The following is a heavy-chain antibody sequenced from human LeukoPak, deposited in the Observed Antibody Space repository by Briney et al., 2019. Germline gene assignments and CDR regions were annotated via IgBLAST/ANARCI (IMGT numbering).Heavy chain of an antibody. V-gene: IGHV4-4*07. D-gene: IGHD3-10*01. CDR1: GGSISSYY. CDR2: IYTSGTI. Sequence: KSSETLSLTCTASGGSISSYYWSWIRQPAGTALEWIGRIYTSGTITYNPSLKSRVTMSVDTSKNQFSLKLSSVTAADTAVYYCARDSGTTGEVKFDPWGQGTLVTVSS. J-gene: IGHJ5*02. CDR3: ARDSGTTGEVKFDP.